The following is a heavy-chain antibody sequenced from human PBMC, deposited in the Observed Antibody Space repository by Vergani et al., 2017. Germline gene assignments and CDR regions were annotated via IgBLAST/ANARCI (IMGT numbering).Heavy chain of an antibody. D-gene: IGHD2-2*01. V-gene: IGHV4-31*03. CDR3: ARVHCSSTSCFYYMDV. CDR1: GAYVGSGGYY. CDR2: IYYSGTT. J-gene: IGHJ6*03. Sequence: QVQLQESGPGLVKASQTLSLTCSVSGAYVGSGGYYWSWVRQRPGMGLDWIGYIYYSGTTYYNPSLESRLTISLDTSENHLSLKLSSVTAADTAVYYCARVHCSSTSCFYYMDVWGKGTTVTVSS.